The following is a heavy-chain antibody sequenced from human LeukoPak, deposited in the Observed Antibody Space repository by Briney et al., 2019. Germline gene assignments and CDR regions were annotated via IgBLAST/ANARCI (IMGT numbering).Heavy chain of an antibody. D-gene: IGHD3-22*01. V-gene: IGHV4-30-4*01. Sequence: SETLSLTCTVSGGSISSGDYYWSWIRQPPGKGLEWIAYMYYSGSTYYNPSLKSRVTMSADTSKNQISLKLSSVTAADTAVYYCARPYYYDSRIDPWGQGILVTVSS. CDR1: GGSISSGDYY. CDR2: MYYSGST. J-gene: IGHJ5*02. CDR3: ARPYYYDSRIDP.